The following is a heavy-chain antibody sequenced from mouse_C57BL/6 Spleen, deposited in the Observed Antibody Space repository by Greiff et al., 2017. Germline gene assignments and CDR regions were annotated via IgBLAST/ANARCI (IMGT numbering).Heavy chain of an antibody. CDR2: ISSGSSTS. V-gene: IGHV5-17*01. CDR3: ARTYGSRGGNYAMDY. Sequence: EVKVEESGGGLVKPGGSLKLSCAASGFTFSDYGMHWVRQAPEKGLEWVAYISSGSSTSYYADTVKGRFTISRDNAKNTLFLQMTSLRSEDTAMYYCARTYGSRGGNYAMDYWGQGTSVTVSS. CDR1: GFTFSDYG. D-gene: IGHD1-1*01. J-gene: IGHJ4*01.